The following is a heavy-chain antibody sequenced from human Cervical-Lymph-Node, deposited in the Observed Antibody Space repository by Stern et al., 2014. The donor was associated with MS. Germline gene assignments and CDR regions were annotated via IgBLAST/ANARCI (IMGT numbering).Heavy chain of an antibody. CDR2: IYYSGST. V-gene: IGHV4-59*01. CDR3: ARAGGYRWFDP. Sequence: QLQLQDSGPGLVKPSETLSLTCTVSGGSISSYYWSWIRQPPGKGLEWIAYIYYSGSTNYNPSLKSRVTISVDTSKNQFSLKLSSVTAADTAVYYCARAGGYRWFDPWGQGTLVTVSS. CDR1: GGSISSYY. D-gene: IGHD5-12*01. J-gene: IGHJ5*02.